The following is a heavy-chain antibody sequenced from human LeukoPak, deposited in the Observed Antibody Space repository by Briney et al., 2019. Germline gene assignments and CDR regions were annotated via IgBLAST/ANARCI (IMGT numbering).Heavy chain of an antibody. CDR2: INQYGTEK. CDR3: ASVKGY. CDR1: GFTVSEFW. J-gene: IGHJ4*02. Sequence: GGSLRLSCAASGFTVSEFWMTWVRQAPGKGLEWVANINQYGTEKNYMDSMKGRLTTSRDNTNNSLFLQMNSLRVEDTAVYYCASVKGYWGQGTLVTVSS. V-gene: IGHV3-7*01. D-gene: IGHD2/OR15-2a*01.